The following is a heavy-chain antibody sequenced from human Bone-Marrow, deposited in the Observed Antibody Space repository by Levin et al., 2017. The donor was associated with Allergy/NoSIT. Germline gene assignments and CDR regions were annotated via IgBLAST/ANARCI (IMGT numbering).Heavy chain of an antibody. CDR1: GGSFSGYY. D-gene: IGHD3-3*01. CDR2: INHSGST. Sequence: SETLSLTCAVYGGSFSGYYWSWIRQPPGKGLEWIGEINHSGSTNYNPSLKSRVTISVDTSKNQFSLKLSSVTAADTAVYYCAGRRILRFLEWLLYAANWFDPWGQGTLVTVSS. V-gene: IGHV4-34*01. J-gene: IGHJ5*02. CDR3: AGRRILRFLEWLLYAANWFDP.